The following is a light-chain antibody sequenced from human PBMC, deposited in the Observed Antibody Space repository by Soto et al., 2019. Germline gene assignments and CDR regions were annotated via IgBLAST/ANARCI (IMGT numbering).Light chain of an antibody. J-gene: IGKJ5*01. CDR2: EAS. CDR1: QSVNSRY. CDR3: QQYGRPPRAT. V-gene: IGKV3-20*01. Sequence: DTVWTQSPGTLSLSPGERATLSCRASQSVNSRYIAWSQVKPGQAPRLLIYEASSRATGIPDRFSGGGSGTDFTLSISKVEPEDFAVYYCQQYGRPPRATLGQGTRLEIK.